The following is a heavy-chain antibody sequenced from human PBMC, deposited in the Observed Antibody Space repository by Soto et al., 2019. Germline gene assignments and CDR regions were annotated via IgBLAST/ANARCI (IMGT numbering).Heavy chain of an antibody. J-gene: IGHJ4*02. CDR1: GFTFSSYA. D-gene: IGHD3-9*01. Sequence: GGSLRLSCAASGFTFSSYAMSWVRQAPGKGLEWVSAISGSGGSTYYADSVKGRFTISRDNSKNTLYLQMNSLRAEDTAVYYCAKGGWLRYFDWNGRDYFDYWGQGTLVTVSS. V-gene: IGHV3-23*01. CDR3: AKGGWLRYFDWNGRDYFDY. CDR2: ISGSGGST.